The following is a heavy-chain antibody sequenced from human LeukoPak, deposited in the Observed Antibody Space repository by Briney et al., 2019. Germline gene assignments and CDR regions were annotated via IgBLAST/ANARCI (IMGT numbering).Heavy chain of an antibody. D-gene: IGHD3-10*01. J-gene: IGHJ4*02. CDR3: ARVGLWFGELFIDY. CDR1: GYTFTGYY. CDR2: INPNSGGT. V-gene: IGHV1-2*02. Sequence: ASVKVSCKASGYTFTGYYMHWVRQAPGQGLEWMGWINPNSGGTNYAQKFQGRVTMTRDTSISTAYMELSRLRSDDTAVYYCARVGLWFGELFIDYWGQGTLVTVSS.